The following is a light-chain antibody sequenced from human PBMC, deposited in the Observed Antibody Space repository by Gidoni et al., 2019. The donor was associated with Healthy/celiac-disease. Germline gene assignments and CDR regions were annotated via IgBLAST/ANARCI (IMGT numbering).Light chain of an antibody. CDR3: QQRSNWPQE. CDR2: DAS. J-gene: IGKJ1*01. Sequence: EIVFTQSPATLSLSPGERATLSCRASQSVSSYLAWYQQKPGQAPRLLIYDASNRATGIPARFSGSGSGTDFTLTISSLEPEDFAVYYCQQRSNWPQEFXXXTKVEIK. V-gene: IGKV3-11*01. CDR1: QSVSSY.